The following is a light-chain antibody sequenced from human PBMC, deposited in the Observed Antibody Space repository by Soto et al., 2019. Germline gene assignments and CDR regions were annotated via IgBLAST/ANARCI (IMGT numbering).Light chain of an antibody. CDR3: QQRSNWPPLT. CDR1: QSVSNY. CDR2: NAS. Sequence: EIVLTQSPATLSLSPGERATLSCRASQSVSNYLAWYQQKPGQAPRLLIYNASNRATGIPARFSGSGSGTDFALTISSREPEDFAVYYCQQRSNWPPLTFGQGTRLEIK. V-gene: IGKV3-11*01. J-gene: IGKJ5*01.